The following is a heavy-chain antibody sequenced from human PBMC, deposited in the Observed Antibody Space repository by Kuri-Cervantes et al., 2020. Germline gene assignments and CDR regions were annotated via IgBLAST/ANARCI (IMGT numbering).Heavy chain of an antibody. Sequence: GSLRLSCAVYGGSFGGYYWSWSRQPPGKGLEWIGEINHSGSTNYNPSLKSRVTISVDTSKNQFSLKLSSVTAADTAVYYCARTGYCSSTSCYVRAYYYYYMDVWGKGTTVTVSS. D-gene: IGHD2-2*01. CDR1: GGSFGGYY. CDR3: ARTGYCSSTSCYVRAYYYYYMDV. CDR2: INHSGST. V-gene: IGHV4-34*01. J-gene: IGHJ6*03.